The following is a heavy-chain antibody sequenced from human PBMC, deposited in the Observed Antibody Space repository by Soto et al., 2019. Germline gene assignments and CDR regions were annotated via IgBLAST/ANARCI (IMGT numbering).Heavy chain of an antibody. Sequence: QVQLVQSGAEVKKPGSSVKVSCKASGGTFSSYAISWVRQAPGQGLEWLGGFIPIFGTANYAQKFQYRVTITADKSTSTAYMELSRLRSDDTAVYYCARDNNWNDGRDYYYYGMDVWGQGTTVTVSS. V-gene: IGHV1-69*06. CDR1: GGTFSSYA. J-gene: IGHJ6*02. CDR2: FIPIFGTA. D-gene: IGHD1-20*01. CDR3: ARDNNWNDGRDYYYYGMDV.